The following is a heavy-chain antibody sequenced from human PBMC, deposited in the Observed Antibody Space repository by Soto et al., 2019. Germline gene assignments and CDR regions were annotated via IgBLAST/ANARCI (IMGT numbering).Heavy chain of an antibody. CDR2: VYTSDCT. CDR3: ARDRGNGDYEGWFDP. Sequence: IRSYYCHCIREHPGTGLEWIGYVYTSDCTRSSSSLKSRVTISVDTSKSRFYLRLNSVTAADTAVYYCARDRGNGDYEGWFDPWGQRTLVTVCS. D-gene: IGHD4-17*01. CDR1: IRSYY. V-gene: IGHV4-4*08. J-gene: IGHJ5*02.